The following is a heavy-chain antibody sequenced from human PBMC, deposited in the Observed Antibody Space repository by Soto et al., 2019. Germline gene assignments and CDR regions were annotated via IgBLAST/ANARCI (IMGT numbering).Heavy chain of an antibody. J-gene: IGHJ4*02. V-gene: IGHV4-59*12. CDR3: ARKSTYYDILTGYYRKTYFDY. CDR1: GGSISSYY. Sequence: SETLSLTCTVSGGSISSYYWSWIRQPPGKGLELIGYIYYSGSTNYNPSLKSRVTISVDTSKNQFSLKLSSVTAADTAVYYCARKSTYYDILTGYYRKTYFDYWGQGTLVTVSS. D-gene: IGHD3-9*01. CDR2: IYYSGST.